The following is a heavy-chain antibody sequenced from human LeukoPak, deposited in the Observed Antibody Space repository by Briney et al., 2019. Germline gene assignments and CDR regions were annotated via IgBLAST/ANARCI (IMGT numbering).Heavy chain of an antibody. CDR1: GFTFSSYS. D-gene: IGHD2-2*01. V-gene: IGHV3-21*01. CDR2: ISSSSSYI. J-gene: IGHJ4*02. Sequence: GGSLRLSCAASGFTFSSYSMNWVRQALGKGLEWVSSISSSSSYIYYADSVKGRFTISRDNAKNSLYLQMNSLRAEDTAVYYCASRGGYCSSTSCQGYYFDYWGQGTLVTVSS. CDR3: ASRGGYCSSTSCQGYYFDY.